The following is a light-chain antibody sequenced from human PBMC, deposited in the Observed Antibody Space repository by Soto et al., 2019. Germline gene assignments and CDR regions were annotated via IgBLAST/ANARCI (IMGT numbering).Light chain of an antibody. V-gene: IGLV4-69*01. CDR1: SGHSNYA. Sequence: QLVLTQSPSAYASLGASVKLTCTLSSGHSNYAIAWHQQQPEKGPRYLMKVNSDGTHSKGDGIPDRFSGSSSGAERYLIISSLQSEDEAAYYCQTWFTGVVVFGGGTKLTVL. CDR3: QTWFTGVVV. CDR2: VNSDGTH. J-gene: IGLJ2*01.